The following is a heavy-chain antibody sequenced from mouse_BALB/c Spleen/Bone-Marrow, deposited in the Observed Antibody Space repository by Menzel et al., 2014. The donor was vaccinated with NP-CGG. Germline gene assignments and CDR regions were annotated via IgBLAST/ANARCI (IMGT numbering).Heavy chain of an antibody. CDR1: GYTFPDYC. CDR2: IYPGSGNT. D-gene: IGHD1-1*01. V-gene: IGHV1-84*02. J-gene: IGHJ1*01. Sequence: QVQLQQSGPGLVKPGASVKISCKASGYTFPDYCINWVKQTPGQGLEWIGWIYPGSGNTQYNEKFKGKATLTVDTSSNTAYMQLSSLTSEGTAVYFCARPPYYYGSRPYWYFDVWGAGTTVTVSS. CDR3: ARPPYYYGSRPYWYFDV.